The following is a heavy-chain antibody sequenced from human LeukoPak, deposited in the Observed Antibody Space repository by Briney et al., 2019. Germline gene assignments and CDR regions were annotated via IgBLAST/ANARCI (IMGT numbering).Heavy chain of an antibody. J-gene: IGHJ5*02. Sequence: SETLSLTCAVYGGSFSGYYWSWIRQPPGKGLEWIGEINHSGSTDYNPSLKSRVTISIDKSKNHFSLKLTSVTAADTAIYYCARDTYNWNVDAFDPWGQGTLVTVSS. D-gene: IGHD1-20*01. CDR3: ARDTYNWNVDAFDP. CDR2: INHSGST. CDR1: GGSFSGYY. V-gene: IGHV4-34*01.